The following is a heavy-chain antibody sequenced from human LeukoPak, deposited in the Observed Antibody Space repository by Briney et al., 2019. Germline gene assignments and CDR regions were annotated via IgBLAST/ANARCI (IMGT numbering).Heavy chain of an antibody. CDR3: ARDQKGDIVVVPAATDAFDI. CDR1: GYTFTSYY. CDR2: INPSGGST. Sequence: ASVKVSCKASGYTFTSYYMHWVRQAPGQGLEWMGIINPSGGSTSYAQKIQGRVTMTRDTSTSTVYMELSSLRSEDTAVYYCARDQKGDIVVVPAATDAFDIWGQGTMVTVSS. V-gene: IGHV1-46*01. J-gene: IGHJ3*02. D-gene: IGHD2-2*01.